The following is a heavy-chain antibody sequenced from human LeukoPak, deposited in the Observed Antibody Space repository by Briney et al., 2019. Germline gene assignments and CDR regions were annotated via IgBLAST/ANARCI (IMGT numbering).Heavy chain of an antibody. CDR1: GWPFSTHD. Sequence: GASVKVSCKASGWPFSTHDINWVRQAAGQGLEWMGWISPYNGNTNYAQKLQGRVTMTTDTSTSTAYMELRSLRSDDTAVYYCARDYADYGDYVDYFDYWGQGTLVTVSS. CDR3: ARDYADYGDYVDYFDY. J-gene: IGHJ4*02. V-gene: IGHV1-18*01. D-gene: IGHD4-17*01. CDR2: ISPYNGNT.